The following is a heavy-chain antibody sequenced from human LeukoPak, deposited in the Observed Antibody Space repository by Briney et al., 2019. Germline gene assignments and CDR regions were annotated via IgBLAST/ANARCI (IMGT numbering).Heavy chain of an antibody. J-gene: IGHJ4*02. V-gene: IGHV4-59*01. CDR3: ARDIGPKTGYCRGGSCYPAEGYFDY. D-gene: IGHD2-15*01. CDR1: GGSISSYY. Sequence: PSETLSLTCTVSGGSISSYYWSWIRQPPGKGLEWIVYTYYGGSTVYNPSLKSRVTLSVDTSNNQFSLRLSSVTAADTAVYYCARDIGPKTGYCRGGSCYPAEGYFDYWGQGTLVTVSS. CDR2: TYYGGST.